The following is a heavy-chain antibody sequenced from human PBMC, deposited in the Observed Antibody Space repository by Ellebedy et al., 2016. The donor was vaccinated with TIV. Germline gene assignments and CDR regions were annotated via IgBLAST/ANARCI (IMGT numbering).Heavy chain of an antibody. CDR2: ISYSGSS. Sequence: SETLSLTXIVSGVSITDYYLSWIRQPPGKGLEWIGLISYSGSSNNNPSLKGRVTMSVDTSKNQFSLKLSSVTAADTAVYYCASQTYHYGSSGYYAFNPWGQGTLVTVSS. CDR1: GVSITDYY. D-gene: IGHD3-22*01. V-gene: IGHV4-59*01. CDR3: ASQTYHYGSSGYYAFNP. J-gene: IGHJ5*02.